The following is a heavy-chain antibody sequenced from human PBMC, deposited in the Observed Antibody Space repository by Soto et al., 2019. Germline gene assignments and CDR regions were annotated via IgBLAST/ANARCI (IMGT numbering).Heavy chain of an antibody. Sequence: GASVKVSCKASGYTFTGYYMHWVRQAPGQGLEWVGWINPHSGGTNSAQKFQGRVTMTRDTPISTAYMELTSLRSDDTAVYYCARDRGGLYNFYGVDVWGQGTTVTVSS. D-gene: IGHD2-15*01. J-gene: IGHJ6*02. CDR3: ARDRGGLYNFYGVDV. CDR2: INPHSGGT. V-gene: IGHV1-2*02. CDR1: GYTFTGYY.